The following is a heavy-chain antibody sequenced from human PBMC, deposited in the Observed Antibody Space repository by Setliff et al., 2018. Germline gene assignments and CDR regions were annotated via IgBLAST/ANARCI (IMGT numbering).Heavy chain of an antibody. V-gene: IGHV4-30-4*08. D-gene: IGHD3-10*01. CDR3: ARGVWFGELLQAFDI. CDR2: IYYSGST. J-gene: IGHJ3*02. CDR1: GGSISRGDSY. Sequence: PSETLSLTCTVSGGSISRGDSYWSWIRQPPGKGLEWIGYIYYSGSTYYNPSLKSRVTISVDTSKNQFSLKLSSVTAADTAVYYCARGVWFGELLQAFDIWGQGTMVTVSS.